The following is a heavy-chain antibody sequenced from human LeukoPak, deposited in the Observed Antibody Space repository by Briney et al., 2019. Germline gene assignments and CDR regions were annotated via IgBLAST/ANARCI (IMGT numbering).Heavy chain of an antibody. D-gene: IGHD1-26*01. J-gene: IGHJ3*02. CDR3: ARGGSYLSAFDI. CDR1: GFTFSSYD. V-gene: IGHV3-23*01. CDR2: IRPSGDNT. Sequence: GGPLRLSCAASGFTFSSYDMTWVRQAPGRGLEWVSSIRPSGDNTYYGDSVKGRFTISRANSKNTLYLQMNSLTAEDTAVYYCARGGSYLSAFDIWGQGTMVTVSS.